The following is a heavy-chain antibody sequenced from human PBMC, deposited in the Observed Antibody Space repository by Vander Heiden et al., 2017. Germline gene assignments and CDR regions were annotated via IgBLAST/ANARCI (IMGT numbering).Heavy chain of an antibody. Sequence: QVQLQESGPGLVKPSETQSLTCTVSGGSINNYYWSWIRQPPGKGLEWIGFIYSSGSTNYIPSLKSRITISLDTSKNQFSLKLSSVTAADTAVYFCARGFSGYTFDSWGQGTLVTVSS. J-gene: IGHJ4*02. CDR3: ARGFSGYTFDS. CDR2: IYSSGST. D-gene: IGHD5-12*01. CDR1: GGSINNYY. V-gene: IGHV4-59*01.